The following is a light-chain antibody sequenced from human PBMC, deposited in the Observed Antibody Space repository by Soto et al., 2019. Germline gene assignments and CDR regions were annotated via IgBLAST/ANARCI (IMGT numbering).Light chain of an antibody. CDR2: QVT. J-gene: IGLJ1*01. CDR3: SSYTASSNYV. V-gene: IGLV2-14*01. CDR1: SSDLAIYNY. Sequence: QSPLTLPPSLYQSPGQSITISYTETSSDLAIYNYVSWYQQQPGKAPKLMIYQVTNRPSGVSNRFSGSRSGNTASLTISGLQAEDEADYYCSSYTASSNYVFGTRTKVTVL.